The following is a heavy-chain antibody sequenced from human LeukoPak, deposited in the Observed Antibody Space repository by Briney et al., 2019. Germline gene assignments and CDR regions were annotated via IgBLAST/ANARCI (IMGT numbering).Heavy chain of an antibody. J-gene: IGHJ4*02. CDR3: ATPRKGDWLYYFDY. CDR1: GYTLTELS. CDR2: FDPEDGET. D-gene: IGHD3-9*01. V-gene: IGHV1-24*01. Sequence: GASVKVSCKVSGYTLTELSMHWVRQAPGKGLEWMGGFDPEDGETIYPQKFQGRVTMTEDTSTDTAYMELSSLRSEDTAVYYCATPRKGDWLYYFDYWGRGTLVTVSS.